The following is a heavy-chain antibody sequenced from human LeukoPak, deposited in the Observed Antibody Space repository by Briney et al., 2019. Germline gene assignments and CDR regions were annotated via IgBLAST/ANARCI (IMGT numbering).Heavy chain of an antibody. V-gene: IGHV4-4*07. Sequence: SETLSLTCTVSGGSISTYYWSWIRQPAGKGLEWFGRIHTSGNTDYNPSLKSRVTMSVDTSKNQFSLKLSSVTAADTAVYYCAREGSMTARPFVSIDYWGQGTLVTISS. CDR1: GGSISTYY. D-gene: IGHD6-6*01. CDR3: AREGSMTARPFVSIDY. CDR2: IHTSGNT. J-gene: IGHJ4*02.